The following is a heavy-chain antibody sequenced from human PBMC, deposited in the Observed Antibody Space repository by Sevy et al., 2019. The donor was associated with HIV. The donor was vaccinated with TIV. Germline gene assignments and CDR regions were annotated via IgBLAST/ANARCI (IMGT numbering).Heavy chain of an antibody. CDR3: AKSGGSSSWYLDY. D-gene: IGHD6-13*01. CDR2: ISYDGSNK. Sequence: GGSLRLSCAASGFTFSSYGMHWVRQAPGKGLKWVAVISYDGSNKYYADSVKGRFTISRDNSKNTLYLQMNSLRAEDTAVYYCAKSGGSSSWYLDYWGQGTLVTVSS. CDR1: GFTFSSYG. J-gene: IGHJ4*02. V-gene: IGHV3-30*18.